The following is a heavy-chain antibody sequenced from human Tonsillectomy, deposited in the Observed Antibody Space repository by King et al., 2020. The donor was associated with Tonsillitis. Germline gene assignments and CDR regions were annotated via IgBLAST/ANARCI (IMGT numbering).Heavy chain of an antibody. Sequence: VQLVESVGGLVQPGGSLRLSCAASGFTFSSYAMSWVRQAPGKGLEWVSAISSSGDNPYYADSVKGRFIISRDSSKNTLYLQMNSLRAEDTAVYYCAKDLGGGYDILTGYYDYYYMDVWGKGTTVTASS. V-gene: IGHV3-23*04. CDR2: ISSSGDNP. CDR3: AKDLGGGYDILTGYYDYYYMDV. CDR1: GFTFSSYA. J-gene: IGHJ6*03. D-gene: IGHD3-9*01.